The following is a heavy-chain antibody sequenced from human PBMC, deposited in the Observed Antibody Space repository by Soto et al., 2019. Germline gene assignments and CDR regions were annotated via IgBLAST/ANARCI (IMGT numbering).Heavy chain of an antibody. CDR2: IYYSGST. V-gene: IGHV4-59*01. D-gene: IGHD3-3*01. J-gene: IGHJ5*02. CDR3: ARDNPPSYDFWSGYSGRWFDP. Sequence: PSEPLSLPCTVSGGSSSSYDWSWIRQPPGKGLEWIGYIYYSGSTNYNPSLKSRVTISVDTSKNQFSLKLSSVTAADTAVYYCARDNPPSYDFWSGYSGRWFDPWGQGTLVTVSS. CDR1: GGSSSSYD.